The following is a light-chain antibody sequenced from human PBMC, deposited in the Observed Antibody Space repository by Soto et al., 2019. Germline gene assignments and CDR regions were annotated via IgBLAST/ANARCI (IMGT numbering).Light chain of an antibody. CDR2: DAS. Sequence: DIQMTQSPSTLSASVGDRVTITCRASQSISNWLAWYQQKPGKAPNLLIYDASSLESGVPSRFSGSGSGTEFTLTINSLQPDDFATYYCQQYNRYSPGTVGQGTKVEIK. CDR3: QQYNRYSPGT. J-gene: IGKJ1*01. V-gene: IGKV1-5*01. CDR1: QSISNW.